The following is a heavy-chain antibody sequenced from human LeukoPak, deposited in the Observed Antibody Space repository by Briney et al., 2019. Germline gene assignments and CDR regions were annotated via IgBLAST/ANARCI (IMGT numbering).Heavy chain of an antibody. CDR3: ASQSEGMDV. Sequence: PAETLSLTCTASGVSFSSYYRNWIRQRPGKGLEWIGYIYHSGTTSYTPSLKSRVTISVDTSKNQFSLRLTSVTAADTAVYYCASQSEGMDVWGQGTTVIVSS. CDR1: GVSFSSYY. V-gene: IGHV4-59*08. J-gene: IGHJ6*02. CDR2: IYHSGTT.